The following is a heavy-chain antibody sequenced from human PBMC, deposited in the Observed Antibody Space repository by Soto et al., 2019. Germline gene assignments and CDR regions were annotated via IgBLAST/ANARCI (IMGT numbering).Heavy chain of an antibody. V-gene: IGHV3-21*01. CDR3: AGEGPTMVTAFDI. CDR1: GFTFSDYN. D-gene: IGHD5-18*01. Sequence: EVQLVESGGGLVKPGGSLRLSCAASGFTFSDYNMNWVRQAPGKGLEWVSSISDDTRSIFYADSMKGRFTISRDNAKNSLYLQMNNLRAEDTAVYYCAGEGPTMVTAFDIWGQGTMVTVSS. CDR2: ISDDTRSI. J-gene: IGHJ3*02.